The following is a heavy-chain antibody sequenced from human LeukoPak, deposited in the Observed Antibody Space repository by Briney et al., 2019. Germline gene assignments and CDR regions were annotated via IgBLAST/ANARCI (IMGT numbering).Heavy chain of an antibody. V-gene: IGHV3-30-3*01. CDR2: ISYDGSNK. Sequence: GRSLRLSCAASGFTFSSYAMRWVRQAPGKGLEWVAVISYDGSNKYYADSVKGRFTISRDNSKNTLYLQMNSLRAEDTAVYYCARASTGTYYYYGMDVWGQGTTVTVSS. CDR3: ARASTGTYYYYGMDV. J-gene: IGHJ6*02. CDR1: GFTFSSYA. D-gene: IGHD4-17*01.